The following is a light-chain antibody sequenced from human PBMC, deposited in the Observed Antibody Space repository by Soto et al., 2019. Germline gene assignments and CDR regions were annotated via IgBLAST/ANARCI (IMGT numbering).Light chain of an antibody. CDR1: QSISSW. J-gene: IGKJ3*01. CDR3: QQYKNYPFT. Sequence: DIQMTQSPSTLSASVGDRVSITCRASQSISSWLAWYQQKPGKTPKILIYDAFSLLSGVPSRFSGSESGAEFTLTISGLQPDDFATYYCQQYKNYPFTFGPGT. CDR2: DAF. V-gene: IGKV1-5*01.